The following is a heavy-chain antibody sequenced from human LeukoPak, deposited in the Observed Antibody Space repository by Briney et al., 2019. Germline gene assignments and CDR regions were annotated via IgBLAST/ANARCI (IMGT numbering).Heavy chain of an antibody. Sequence: GGSLRLSCAASGFTFDDYGMSWVRHAPGKGLEWVSYISSSGSTIYYADSVKGRFTISRDNAKNSLYLQMNSLRAEDTAVYYCARRGYSSSPVDYWGQGTLVTVSS. CDR1: GFTFDDYG. V-gene: IGHV3-11*04. D-gene: IGHD6-13*01. J-gene: IGHJ4*02. CDR2: ISSSGSTI. CDR3: ARRGYSSSPVDY.